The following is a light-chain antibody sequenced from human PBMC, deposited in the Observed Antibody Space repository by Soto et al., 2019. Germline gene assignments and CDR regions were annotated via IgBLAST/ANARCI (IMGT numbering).Light chain of an antibody. J-gene: IGKJ2*01. CDR1: QSISSSY. CDR3: QQYGSSSYT. CDR2: AAS. V-gene: IGKV3-20*01. Sequence: EIVLTQSPGTLSLSPGERATLSCRASQSISSSYLAWYQQKPGQAPRLLIYAASSRATGIPDRFSGSGSGTDFTRTISRLEPEEFAVYYCQQYGSSSYTFGQGTQLESK.